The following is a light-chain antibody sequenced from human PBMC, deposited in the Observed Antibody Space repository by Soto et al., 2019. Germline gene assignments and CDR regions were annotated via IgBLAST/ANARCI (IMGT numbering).Light chain of an antibody. CDR1: QSVSSSY. V-gene: IGKV3-20*01. CDR2: GAS. Sequence: ETALTQSPATLSVSPGERATLSCRASQSVSSSYLAWYQQKPGQAPRLLIYGASSRATGIPDRFSGSGSGTDFTLTISRLEPEDFAVYYCQQYGSSPVTFGQGTKVDIK. CDR3: QQYGSSPVT. J-gene: IGKJ1*01.